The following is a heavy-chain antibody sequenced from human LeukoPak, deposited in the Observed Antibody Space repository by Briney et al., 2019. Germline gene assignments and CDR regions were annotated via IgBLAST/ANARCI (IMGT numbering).Heavy chain of an antibody. V-gene: IGHV4-34*01. CDR3: ARDPPRESDEVWFGELLSSGMDV. CDR2: INHSGRT. J-gene: IGHJ6*03. Sequence: SETLSLTSAVYGGSFSGYYWSWIPHPPEKGLEWIGEINHSGRTNNNPPLKSRVTISVDTSNNQFSLKLSSVTAADTAVYYCARDPPRESDEVWFGELLSSGMDVWGKGTTVTVSS. D-gene: IGHD3-10*01. CDR1: GGSFSGYY.